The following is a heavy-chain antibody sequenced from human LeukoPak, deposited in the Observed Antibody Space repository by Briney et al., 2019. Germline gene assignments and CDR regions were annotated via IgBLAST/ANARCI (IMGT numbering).Heavy chain of an antibody. Sequence: GGSLRLSCAASGFTFSNYWMSWVRQAPGKGLEWVAVISYDGSNKYYADSVKGRFTISRDNSKNTLYLQMNSLRAEDTAVYYRARSYYYGSGSYFDYWGQGTLVTVSS. J-gene: IGHJ4*02. CDR2: ISYDGSNK. CDR3: ARSYYYGSGSYFDY. D-gene: IGHD3-10*01. CDR1: GFTFSNYW. V-gene: IGHV3-30*03.